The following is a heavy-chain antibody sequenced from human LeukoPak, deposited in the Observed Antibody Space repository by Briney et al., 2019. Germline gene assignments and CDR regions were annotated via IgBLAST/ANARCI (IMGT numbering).Heavy chain of an antibody. Sequence: SGTLSLTCTVSGGSISSGSYYWSWIRQPAGKGLEWIGRIYTSGSTNYNPSLKSRVTISVDTSKNQFSLKLSSVTAADTAVYYCARDGTTSVYCSSTSCYTPFDYWGQGTLVTVSS. CDR2: IYTSGST. V-gene: IGHV4-61*02. CDR1: GGSISSGSYY. J-gene: IGHJ4*02. CDR3: ARDGTTSVYCSSTSCYTPFDY. D-gene: IGHD2-2*02.